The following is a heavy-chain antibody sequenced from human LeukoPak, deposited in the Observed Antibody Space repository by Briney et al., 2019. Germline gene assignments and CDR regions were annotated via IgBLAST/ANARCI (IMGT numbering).Heavy chain of an antibody. V-gene: IGHV3-23*01. D-gene: IGHD3-9*01. CDR1: GFTFSSYA. Sequence: GGSLRLSCAASGFTFSSYAMSWVRQAPGKGLEWVSAISGSGGSTYYADSVKGRFTISRDNSKNTLYLQMNSLRAEDTAVYYCAKDDIDDILTGYYRGYWGQGTLVTVSS. CDR3: AKDDIDDILTGYYRGY. CDR2: ISGSGGST. J-gene: IGHJ4*02.